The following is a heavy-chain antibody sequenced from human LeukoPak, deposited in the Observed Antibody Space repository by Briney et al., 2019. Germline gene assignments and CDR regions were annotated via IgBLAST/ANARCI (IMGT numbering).Heavy chain of an antibody. J-gene: IGHJ6*02. D-gene: IGHD2-15*01. CDR1: GFTFSSYA. CDR3: ARDRLGRVMYRGIVVVVAETDYYYGMDV. V-gene: IGHV3-23*01. Sequence: GGSLRLSCAASGFTFSSYAMSWVRQAPGKGLEWVSAISGSGGSTYYADSVKGRFTISRDNAKNSLYLQMNSLRAEDTAVYYCARDRLGRVMYRGIVVVVAETDYYYGMDVWGQGTTVTVSS. CDR2: ISGSGGST.